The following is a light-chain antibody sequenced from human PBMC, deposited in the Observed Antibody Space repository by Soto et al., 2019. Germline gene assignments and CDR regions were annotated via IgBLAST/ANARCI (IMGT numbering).Light chain of an antibody. V-gene: IGKV3-11*01. CDR1: QAVGGTY. J-gene: IGKJ4*01. Sequence: EIWMTQSPGTLSLWPGEISSLSGGSSQAVGGTYLAWYQHKPGQAPRLLISDASNRATGIPARFSGSGSETDFTLTISSLEPEDSAVYYCQQRSNWPSLTFGGGTKVDI. CDR2: DAS. CDR3: QQRSNWPSLT.